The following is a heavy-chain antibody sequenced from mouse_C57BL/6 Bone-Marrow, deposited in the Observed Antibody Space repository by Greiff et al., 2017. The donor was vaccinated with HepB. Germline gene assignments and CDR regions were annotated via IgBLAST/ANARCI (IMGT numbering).Heavy chain of an antibody. J-gene: IGHJ1*03. CDR3: ARSRELLRYFDV. CDR2: IYPRSGNT. V-gene: IGHV1-81*01. Sequence: VQLKESGAELARPGASVKLSCKASGYTFTSYGISWVKQRTGQGLEWIGEIYPRSGNTYYNEKFKGKATLTADKSSSTAYMELRSLTSEDSAVYFCARSRELLRYFDVWGTGTTVTVSS. CDR1: GYTFTSYG. D-gene: IGHD1-1*01.